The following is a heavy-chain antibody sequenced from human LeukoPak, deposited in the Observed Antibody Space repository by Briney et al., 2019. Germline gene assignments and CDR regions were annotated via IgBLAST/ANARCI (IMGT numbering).Heavy chain of an antibody. CDR3: TRELRISMIVGSVT. CDR1: GFTFGDYA. J-gene: IGHJ5*02. V-gene: IGHV3-49*04. CDR2: IRSKAYAGTT. D-gene: IGHD3-22*01. Sequence: PGGSLRLSCTASGFTFGDYAVSWVRQAPGKGLEWVGFIRSKAYAGTTEYAASVKGRFTISRDDSKSIAYLQMNSLKTEDTAVYYCTRELRISMIVGSVTWGQGTLVTVSS.